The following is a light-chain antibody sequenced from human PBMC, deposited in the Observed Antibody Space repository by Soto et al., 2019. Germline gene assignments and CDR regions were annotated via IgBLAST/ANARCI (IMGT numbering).Light chain of an antibody. V-gene: IGLV2-14*01. CDR1: SSDVGGYNY. CDR2: DVS. CDR3: SSYTSSGRLVV. J-gene: IGLJ2*01. Sequence: QSALTQPASVSGSPGQSITISCTGTSSDVGGYNYVSWYQQHPGKAPKLMIYDVSNRPSGVSNRFSGSKSGNTASLTISGLQAEYEADYYCSSYTSSGRLVVCGGGTKLT.